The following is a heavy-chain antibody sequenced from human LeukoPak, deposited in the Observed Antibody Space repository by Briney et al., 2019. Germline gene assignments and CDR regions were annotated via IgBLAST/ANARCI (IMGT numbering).Heavy chain of an antibody. D-gene: IGHD3-22*01. CDR3: ARAYSDSGGYYYDY. Sequence: GGSLRLSCAASGFTFSSYSMNWVRQAPGKGLEWVSSISSSSSYIYYADSVKGRFTISRDNAKNSLYLQMNSLRAEDMAVYYCARAYSDSGGYYYDYWGQGTLVTVSS. CDR2: ISSSSSYI. J-gene: IGHJ4*02. V-gene: IGHV3-21*01. CDR1: GFTFSSYS.